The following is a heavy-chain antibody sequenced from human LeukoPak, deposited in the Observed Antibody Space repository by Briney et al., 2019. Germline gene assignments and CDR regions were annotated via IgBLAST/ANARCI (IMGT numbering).Heavy chain of an antibody. CDR3: AKDRRYFDWFYGMDV. CDR1: GFTFGDYA. V-gene: IGHV3-49*04. Sequence: GGSLRLSCTASGFTFGDYAMSWVRQAPGKGLEWVGFIRSKAYGGTTEYAASVKGRFTISRDDSKSIAYLQMNSLKTEDTAVYYCAKDRRYFDWFYGMDVWGQGTTVTVSS. J-gene: IGHJ6*02. D-gene: IGHD3-9*01. CDR2: IRSKAYGGTT.